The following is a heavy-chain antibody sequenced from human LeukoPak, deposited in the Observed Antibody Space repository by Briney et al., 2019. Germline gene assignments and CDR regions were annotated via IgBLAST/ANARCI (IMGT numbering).Heavy chain of an antibody. CDR1: GFTFSNYE. Sequence: GGSLRLSCAASGFTFSNYEINWVRQAPGKGLEWVSYISSSGSTMYLADSVRGRFTISRDNAKNSLYLQMNSLRAEDTAVYYCTRGHPNMDTDAFDIWGQGTMVTVSP. CDR2: ISSSGSTM. V-gene: IGHV3-48*03. J-gene: IGHJ3*02. CDR3: TRGHPNMDTDAFDI. D-gene: IGHD5-18*01.